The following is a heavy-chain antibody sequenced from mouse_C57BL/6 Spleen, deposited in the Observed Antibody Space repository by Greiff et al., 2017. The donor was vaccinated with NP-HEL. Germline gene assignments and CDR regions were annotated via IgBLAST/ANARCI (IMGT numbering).Heavy chain of an antibody. CDR3: TEMGGYDYFDY. Sequence: EVKLMESGGGLVQPGGSMKLSCVASGFTFSNYWMNWVRQSPEKGLEWVAQIRLKSDNYATHYAESVKGRFTISRDDSKSSVYLQMNNLRAEDTGIYYCTEMGGYDYFDYWGQGTTLTVSS. D-gene: IGHD2-2*01. V-gene: IGHV6-3*01. CDR2: IRLKSDNYAT. J-gene: IGHJ2*01. CDR1: GFTFSNYW.